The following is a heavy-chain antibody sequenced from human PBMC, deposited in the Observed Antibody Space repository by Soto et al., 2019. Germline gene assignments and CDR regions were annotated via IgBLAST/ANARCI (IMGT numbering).Heavy chain of an antibody. CDR2: ISATIGGT. CDR1: GFPFRPYA. J-gene: IGHJ4*02. Sequence: EVQLLESGGGLVQPGGPCGFPVAPSGFPFRPYALTWFPRAPGRGLEWVSTISATIGGTYYEDSVKARFTISRDNSKNTLYLQMNSLRAEDTAVYYCANGESSGWPAFDYWGQGTLVTVSS. V-gene: IGHV3-23*01. CDR3: ANGESSGWPAFDY. D-gene: IGHD6-19*01.